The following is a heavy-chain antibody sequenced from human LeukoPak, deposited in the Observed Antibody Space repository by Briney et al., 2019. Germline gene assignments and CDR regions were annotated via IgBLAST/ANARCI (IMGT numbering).Heavy chain of an antibody. CDR1: GFTVSNNY. D-gene: IGHD2-2*02. Sequence: GGSLRLSCAASGFTVSNNYMSWVRQAPGKGLEWVAVISYDGSNKYYADSVKGRFTISRDNSKNTLYLQMNSLRAEDTAVYYCARDLSCSSTSCYIPALYYYYYGMDVWGQGTTVTVSS. CDR3: ARDLSCSSTSCYIPALYYYYYGMDV. V-gene: IGHV3-30-3*01. J-gene: IGHJ6*02. CDR2: ISYDGSNK.